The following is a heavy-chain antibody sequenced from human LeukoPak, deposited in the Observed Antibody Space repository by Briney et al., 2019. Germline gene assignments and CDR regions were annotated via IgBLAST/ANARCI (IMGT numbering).Heavy chain of an antibody. CDR3: ARVGSSGGYNEDY. V-gene: IGHV3-21*01. CDR1: GFTFSSYS. D-gene: IGHD1-26*01. J-gene: IGHJ4*02. CDR2: ISSSSSYI. Sequence: GGSLRLSCAASGFTFSSYSMNWVRQAPGKGLEWVSSISSSSSYIYYADSVKGRFTISRDNAKNSLYLQMNTLRAEDTAVYYCARVGSSGGYNEDYWGQGTLVTVSS.